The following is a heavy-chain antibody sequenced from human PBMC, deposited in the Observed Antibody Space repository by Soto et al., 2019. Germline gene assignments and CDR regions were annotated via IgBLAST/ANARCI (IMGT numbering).Heavy chain of an antibody. CDR1: GFTFRNYG. Sequence: QVYLVQSGGGVVQPGRSLRLSCAASGFTFRNYGMHWVRQAPGRGLEWVAVIWFDGSEIYHADSVKGRFTISRDNSNSALFLQMDYLRAEDTAMYYCARYNSGHSDYWGQGTPVTVSS. CDR3: ARYNSGHSDY. D-gene: IGHD1-26*01. V-gene: IGHV3-33*01. CDR2: IWFDGSEI. J-gene: IGHJ4*02.